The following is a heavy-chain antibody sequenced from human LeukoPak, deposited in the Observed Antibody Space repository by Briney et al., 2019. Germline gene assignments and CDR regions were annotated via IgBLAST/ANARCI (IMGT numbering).Heavy chain of an antibody. J-gene: IGHJ4*02. CDR2: ISGSGGST. D-gene: IGHD3-3*01. CDR3: AKVNFGFLSGYYISFDY. Sequence: GGSLRLSCAASGFTFSSYAMSWVRQAPGKGLEWVSAISGSGGSTYYADSVKGRFTISRDNSKNTLYLQMNSLRAEDTAVYYCAKVNFGFLSGYYISFDYWGQGTLVTVSS. CDR1: GFTFSSYA. V-gene: IGHV3-23*01.